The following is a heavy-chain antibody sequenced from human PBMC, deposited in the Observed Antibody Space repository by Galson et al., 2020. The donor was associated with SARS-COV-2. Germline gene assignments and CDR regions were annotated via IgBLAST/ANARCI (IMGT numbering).Heavy chain of an antibody. J-gene: IGHJ4*02. V-gene: IGHV5-51*01. CDR3: ARLSIAANYFDY. Sequence: GESLKISCKGSGYNFTRHWIGWVRQMPGKGLEWMGIIYPSDSDTRYSPSFEGQVTISADKSISTAYLQWSSLKASDTAMYYCARLSIAANYFDYWGQGTLVTVSS. CDR1: GYNFTRHW. CDR2: IYPSDSDT. D-gene: IGHD6-6*01.